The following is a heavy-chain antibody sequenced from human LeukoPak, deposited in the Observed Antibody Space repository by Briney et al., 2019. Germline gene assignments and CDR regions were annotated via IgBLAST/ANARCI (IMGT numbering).Heavy chain of an antibody. CDR1: GFAFSSFA. V-gene: IGHV3-23*01. CDR3: TKELHVAVAVADYYYFYIDV. CDR2: INGGGNTT. D-gene: IGHD6-19*01. J-gene: IGHJ6*03. Sequence: GGSPRLSCAASGFAFSSFAMGWVRQSPGKGLEWLSTINGGGNTTFYADSVKGRFTISRDNSKNTLYLHMDSLRPDDTAIYYCTKELHVAVAVADYYYFYIDVWGRGTAVTVSS.